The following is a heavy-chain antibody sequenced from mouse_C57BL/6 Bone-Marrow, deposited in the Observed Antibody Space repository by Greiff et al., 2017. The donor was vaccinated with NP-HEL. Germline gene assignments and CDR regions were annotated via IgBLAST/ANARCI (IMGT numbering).Heavy chain of an antibody. CDR2: SRNKANDYTT. J-gene: IGHJ4*01. CDR3: ARDAYDGYFSMDY. V-gene: IGHV7-1*01. Sequence: EVQLVESGGGLVQSGRSLRLSCATSGFTFSDFYMEWVRQAPGKGLEWIAASRNKANDYTTEYSASVKGRFIVSRDTSQSILYLQMNALRAEDTAIYYCARDAYDGYFSMDYWGQGTSVTVSS. D-gene: IGHD2-3*01. CDR1: GFTFSDFY.